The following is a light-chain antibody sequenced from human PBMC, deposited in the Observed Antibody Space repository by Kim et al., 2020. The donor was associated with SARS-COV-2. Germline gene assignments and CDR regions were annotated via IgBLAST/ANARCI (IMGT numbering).Light chain of an antibody. V-gene: IGKV1-5*03. CDR2: WAS. CDR1: QSISSW. CDR3: QQYNSYSGT. J-gene: IGKJ2*01. Sequence: DIQMTQSPSTLSASVGDRVTITCRASQSISSWLAWYQQKPGKAPKLLIYWASRLQSGVPSRFSGSGSGTEFTLTISSLQPDDFATYYCQQYNSYSGTFGQGTKLEI.